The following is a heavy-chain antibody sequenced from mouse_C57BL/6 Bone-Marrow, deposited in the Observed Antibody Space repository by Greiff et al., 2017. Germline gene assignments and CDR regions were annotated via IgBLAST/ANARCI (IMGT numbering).Heavy chain of an antibody. Sequence: EVKLMESGGGLVQPGGSMKLSCAASGFTFSDAWMDWVRQSPEKGLEWVAEIRNKANNHATYNAESVKGRFKISRDDSKSSGYLQMNSLRAEDTGIYDCTSSHYGSSYEEVEYWGQGTTLTVTS. D-gene: IGHD1-1*01. CDR1: GFTFSDAW. CDR2: IRNKANNHAT. CDR3: TSSHYGSSYEEVEY. V-gene: IGHV6-6*01. J-gene: IGHJ2*01.